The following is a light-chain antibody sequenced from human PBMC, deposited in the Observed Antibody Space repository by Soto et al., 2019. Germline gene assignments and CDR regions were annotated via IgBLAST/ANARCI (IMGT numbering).Light chain of an antibody. Sequence: MTQSPATLSVSPGDRVTITCRASQSIDRWLAWYQQRPGKAPKILVSHFSSLDTGIPARFSGSGSGTEFTLTISSLQPDDFATYYCQHYDSYGTFGQGTKVDIK. CDR2: HFS. J-gene: IGKJ1*01. CDR1: QSIDRW. CDR3: QHYDSYGT. V-gene: IGKV1-5*01.